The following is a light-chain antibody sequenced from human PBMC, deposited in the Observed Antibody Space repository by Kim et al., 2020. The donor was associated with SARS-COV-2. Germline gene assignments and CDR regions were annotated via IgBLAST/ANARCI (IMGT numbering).Light chain of an antibody. Sequence: SYELTQPPSVSVSPGQTARFTCSGDALPKKYAYWYQQKSGQAPVLVIYEDSKRPSGIPERFSGSSSGTMATLTISGAQVEDEADYYCYSTDSSGNHRVFG. CDR1: ALPKKY. V-gene: IGLV3-10*01. CDR2: EDS. J-gene: IGLJ3*02. CDR3: YSTDSSGNHRV.